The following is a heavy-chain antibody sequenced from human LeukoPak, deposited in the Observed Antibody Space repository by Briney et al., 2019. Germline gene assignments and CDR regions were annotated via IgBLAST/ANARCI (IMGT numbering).Heavy chain of an antibody. D-gene: IGHD1-26*01. V-gene: IGHV4-30-4*01. CDR1: GGSISGGDYY. Sequence: SQTLSLTWTVSGGSISGGDYYWSWIRQPPGKGLEWIGYIYYSGSTYYNPSLKRRVPISVDTSKDQFSLKLSSVTAADTAVYYCARDSGSYWDYWGQGTLVTVSS. CDR2: IYYSGST. CDR3: ARDSGSYWDY. J-gene: IGHJ4*02.